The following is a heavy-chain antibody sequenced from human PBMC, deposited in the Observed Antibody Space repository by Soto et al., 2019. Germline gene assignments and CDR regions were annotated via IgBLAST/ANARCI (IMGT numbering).Heavy chain of an antibody. V-gene: IGHV3-21*01. CDR2: ISSSGTYI. Sequence: GGSLRLSCAASGFTFSTYSMNWVRQAPGKGLEWVSSISSSGTYIHYADSLKGRFTISRDNAKNSLYLQMISLRAEDTAVYYRARDPSDCSSTSCWGYYALDVWGQGTTVTV. CDR3: ARDPSDCSSTSCWGYYALDV. D-gene: IGHD2-2*01. CDR1: GFTFSTYS. J-gene: IGHJ6*02.